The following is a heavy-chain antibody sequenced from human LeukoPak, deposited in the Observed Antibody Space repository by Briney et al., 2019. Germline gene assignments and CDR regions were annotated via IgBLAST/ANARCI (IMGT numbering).Heavy chain of an antibody. D-gene: IGHD2-15*01. Sequence: GGSLRLSCAASGFTFSDYYMSWIRQAPGKGLEWVSYISSSGNTIYYADSVKGRFTISRDNAKNSLYLQMNSLRAEDTAVYYCARDDSAADAFDIWGQGTMVTVSS. CDR1: GFTFSDYY. V-gene: IGHV3-11*04. J-gene: IGHJ3*02. CDR2: ISSSGNTI. CDR3: ARDDSAADAFDI.